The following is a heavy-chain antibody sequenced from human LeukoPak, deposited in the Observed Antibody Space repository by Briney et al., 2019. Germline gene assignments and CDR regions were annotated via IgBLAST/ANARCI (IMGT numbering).Heavy chain of an antibody. Sequence: SETLSLTCAVYGGSFSGYYWSWIRQPPGKGLEWIGEINHSGSTNYNPSLKSRVTISVDTSKNQFSLKLSSVTAADTAVYYCAIALGYDSSGDSDYWGQGTLVTVSS. CDR1: GGSFSGYY. CDR3: AIALGYDSSGDSDY. CDR2: INHSGST. D-gene: IGHD3-22*01. J-gene: IGHJ4*02. V-gene: IGHV4-34*01.